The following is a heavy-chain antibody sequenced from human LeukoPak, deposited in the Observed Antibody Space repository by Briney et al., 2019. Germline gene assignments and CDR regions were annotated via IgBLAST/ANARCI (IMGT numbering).Heavy chain of an antibody. Sequence: GGSLRLSCAASGFTFSSYAMSWVRHAPGEGLEWVSAISDSGGTTYYADSVKGRFTISRDNSKNTLYLQMNSLRGEDTAVYYCATGGAYCATTSCYSFDYWGPGTLVTVSS. D-gene: IGHD2-21*01. V-gene: IGHV3-23*01. CDR1: GFTFSSYA. CDR3: ATGGAYCATTSCYSFDY. J-gene: IGHJ4*02. CDR2: ISDSGGTT.